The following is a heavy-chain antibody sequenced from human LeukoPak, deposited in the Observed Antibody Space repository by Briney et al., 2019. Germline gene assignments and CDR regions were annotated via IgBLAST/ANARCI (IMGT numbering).Heavy chain of an antibody. J-gene: IGHJ6*03. V-gene: IGHV1-8*03. Sequence: ASVKVSCKASGYTFTSYGISWVRQAPGQGLEWMGWMNPNSGNTGYAQKFQGRVTITRNTSISTAYMELSSLRSEDTAVYYCARGRSGYYDFWSGRPYYYYYMDVWGKGTTVTVSS. CDR3: ARGRSGYYDFWSGRPYYYYYMDV. D-gene: IGHD3-3*01. CDR1: GYTFTSYG. CDR2: MNPNSGNT.